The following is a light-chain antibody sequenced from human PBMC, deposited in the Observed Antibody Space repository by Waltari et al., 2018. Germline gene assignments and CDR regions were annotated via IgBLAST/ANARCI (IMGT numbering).Light chain of an antibody. CDR3: QMYVRLPVT. J-gene: IGKJ1*01. V-gene: IGKV3-20*01. Sequence: EIVLTQSPGTLSLSPGERATLSCRSSPSVSRVLAWYQPRPGQAPRPLIYGASNRATGIPDRFSGSGSGTDFNLTISRLEPEDFAMYYCQMYVRLPVTFGQGTKVEIK. CDR1: PSVSRV. CDR2: GAS.